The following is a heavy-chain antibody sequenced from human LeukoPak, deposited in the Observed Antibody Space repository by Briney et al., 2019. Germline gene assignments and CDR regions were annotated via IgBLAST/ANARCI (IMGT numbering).Heavy chain of an antibody. D-gene: IGHD3-3*01. CDR2: IYYSGST. CDR1: GYSISSGYY. Sequence: SETLSLTCTVSGYSISSGYYWGWIRQPPGKGLEWIGYIYYSGSTNYNPSLKSRVTISVDTSKNQFSLKLSSVTAADTAVYYCARGRLYEGAFDIWGQGTMVTVSS. J-gene: IGHJ3*02. V-gene: IGHV4-61*01. CDR3: ARGRLYEGAFDI.